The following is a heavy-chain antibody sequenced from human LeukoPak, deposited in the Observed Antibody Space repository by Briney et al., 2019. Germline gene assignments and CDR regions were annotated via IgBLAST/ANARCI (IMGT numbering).Heavy chain of an antibody. CDR3: AKRHGGYFDC. CDR2: ISDSFRIT. V-gene: IGHV3-23*01. CDR1: GFPFSSYA. J-gene: IGHJ4*02. Sequence: GASLRLSCAASGFPFSSYAMSWVRQPPGKGLECISTISDSFRITDDADSVKGRFTISRDNSKNTLYLQMNTLRAEDTAVYYCAKRHGGYFDCWGQGTLVTVSS. D-gene: IGHD4-23*01.